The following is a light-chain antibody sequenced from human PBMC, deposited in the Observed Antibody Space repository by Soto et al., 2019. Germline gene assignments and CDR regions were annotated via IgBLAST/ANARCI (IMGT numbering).Light chain of an antibody. V-gene: IGKV1-17*01. CDR1: QSIRTD. J-gene: IGKJ1*01. Sequence: IHSAASPASPSAFVGDRVTITCRASQSIRTDLGWYQQKPGKAPKLLIYETSTRNSGIPSRFSGSGSGTEFTLTISSLEPDDFATYYCQQYDSYPGAFGQGTKVDIK. CDR3: QQYDSYPGA. CDR2: ETS.